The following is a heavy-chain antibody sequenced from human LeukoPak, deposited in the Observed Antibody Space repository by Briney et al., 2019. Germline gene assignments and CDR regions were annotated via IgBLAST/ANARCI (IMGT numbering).Heavy chain of an antibody. CDR3: ARDSSYYDTLTGYLPHTRTLDY. V-gene: IGHV3-21*01. D-gene: IGHD3-9*01. J-gene: IGHJ4*02. CDR2: ISSSSSYI. CDR1: GFTFSSYN. Sequence: GGSLRLSCAASGFTFSSYNMNWVRQAPGKGLEWVSSISSSSSYIYYADSVKGRFTISRDNAKNSLYLQMNRLRAEDTAVYYCARDSSYYDTLTGYLPHTRTLDYWGQGTLVTVSS.